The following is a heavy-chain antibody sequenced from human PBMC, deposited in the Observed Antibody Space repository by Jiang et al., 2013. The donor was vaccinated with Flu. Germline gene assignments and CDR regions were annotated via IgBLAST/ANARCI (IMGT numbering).Heavy chain of an antibody. D-gene: IGHD5-12*01. CDR1: GYSFTSYW. Sequence: KGSGYSFTSYWIGWVRQMPGKGLEWMGIIYPGDSDTRYSPSFQGQVTISADKSISTAYLQWSSLKASDTAMYYCARGLEKRGYSGYGFGTYWGQGTLVTVSS. CDR2: IYPGDSDT. CDR3: ARGLEKRGYSGYGFGTY. V-gene: IGHV5-51*01. J-gene: IGHJ4*02.